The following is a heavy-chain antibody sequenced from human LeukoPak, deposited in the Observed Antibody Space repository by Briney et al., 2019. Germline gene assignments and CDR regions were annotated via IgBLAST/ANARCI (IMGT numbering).Heavy chain of an antibody. D-gene: IGHD6-13*01. J-gene: IGHJ2*01. CDR1: GFTFSDYY. V-gene: IGHV3-72*01. CDR2: IRNKANTYTT. Sequence: GGFLRLSCAASGFTFSDYYMDWVRQASGKGLDWVARIRNKANTYTTEYAASVKGRFTISRDESKNSLYLQMNSLKTEDTAVYFCARAGVGTRYFDLWGRGTLVTVSS. CDR3: ARAGVGTRYFDL.